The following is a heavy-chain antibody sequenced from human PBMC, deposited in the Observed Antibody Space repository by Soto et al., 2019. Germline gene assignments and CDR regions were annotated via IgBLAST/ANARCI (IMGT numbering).Heavy chain of an antibody. CDR3: ARDAYYYDSSGPPLAFDI. CDR1: GYTFTSYG. CDR2: ISAYNGNT. J-gene: IGHJ3*02. V-gene: IGHV1-18*01. D-gene: IGHD3-22*01. Sequence: ASVKFSCKSSGYTFTSYGISWVRQAPGQGLEWMGWISAYNGNTNYAQKLQGRVTMTTDTSTSTAYMELRSLRSDDTAVYYCARDAYYYDSSGPPLAFDIWGQGTMVTVSS.